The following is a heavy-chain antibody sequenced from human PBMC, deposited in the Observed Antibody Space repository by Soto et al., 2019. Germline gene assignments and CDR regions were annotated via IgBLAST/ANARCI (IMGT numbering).Heavy chain of an antibody. D-gene: IGHD3-16*02. J-gene: IGHJ5*02. Sequence: PSETLSLTCTVSGGSISSYYWSWIRQPPGKGLEWIGYIYYSGSTNYNPSLKSRVTISVDTSKNQFSLKLSSVTAADTAVYYCARDKPLHYDYIWGSYRPGWFDPWGQGTLVTVSS. V-gene: IGHV4-59*01. CDR3: ARDKPLHYDYIWGSYRPGWFDP. CDR1: GGSISSYY. CDR2: IYYSGST.